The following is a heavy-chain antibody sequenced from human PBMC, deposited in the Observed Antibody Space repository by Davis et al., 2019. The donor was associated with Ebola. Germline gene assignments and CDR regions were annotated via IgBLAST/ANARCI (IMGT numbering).Heavy chain of an antibody. CDR1: GFTFDDYA. CDR2: ISWNSGSI. J-gene: IGHJ6*04. Sequence: SLKISCAASGFTFDDYAMHWVRQAPGKGLEWVSGISWNSGSIGYADSVKGRFTISRDNAKNSLYLQMNSLRAEDTALYYCARVSSDYGMDVWGKGTTVTVSS. CDR3: ARVSSDYGMDV. V-gene: IGHV3-9*01. D-gene: IGHD2-15*01.